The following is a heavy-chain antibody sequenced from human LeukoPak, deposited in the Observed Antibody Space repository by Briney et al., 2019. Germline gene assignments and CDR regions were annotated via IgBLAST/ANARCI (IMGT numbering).Heavy chain of an antibody. D-gene: IGHD3-10*01. Sequence: KPSGTLSLTCAVSRGSISSNNWWSWVRQPPGKRLEWIAEIYHSGSTNYNPSLKSRVTISVDKSKNQFSLKLSSVTAADTAMYYCARDSYYFGSGSDNTPYNWFDPWGQGTLVTVSS. CDR3: ARDSYYFGSGSDNTPYNWFDP. J-gene: IGHJ5*02. V-gene: IGHV4-4*02. CDR1: RGSISSNNW. CDR2: IYHSGST.